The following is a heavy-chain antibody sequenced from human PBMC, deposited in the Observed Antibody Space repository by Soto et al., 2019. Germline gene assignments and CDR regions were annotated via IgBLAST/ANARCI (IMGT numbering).Heavy chain of an antibody. Sequence: QVQLVQSGAEVKKPGSSVKVSCKASGGTFSSYTISWVRQAPGQGLEWMGRIIPILGIANYAQKFQGRVTITADKSTSTAYMELSSLRSEDTAVYYCARDSGVTPGSDAFDIWGQGTMVTVSS. CDR2: IIPILGIA. CDR1: GGTFSSYT. J-gene: IGHJ3*02. V-gene: IGHV1-69*08. CDR3: ARDSGVTPGSDAFDI. D-gene: IGHD2-21*02.